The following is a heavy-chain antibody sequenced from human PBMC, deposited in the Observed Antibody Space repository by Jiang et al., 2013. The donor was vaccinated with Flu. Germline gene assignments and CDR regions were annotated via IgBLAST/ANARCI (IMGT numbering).Heavy chain of an antibody. Sequence: SGAEVKKPGASVKVSCKASGYTFTSYYMHWVRQAPGQGLEWMGIINPSGGSTSYAQKFQGRVTMTRDTSTSTVYMELSSLRSEDTAVYYCARDRGVLRFLEWMSYYFDYWGQGTLVTVSS. J-gene: IGHJ4*02. D-gene: IGHD3-3*01. CDR2: INPSGGST. V-gene: IGHV1-46*01. CDR1: GYTFTSYY. CDR3: ARDRGVLRFLEWMSYYFDY.